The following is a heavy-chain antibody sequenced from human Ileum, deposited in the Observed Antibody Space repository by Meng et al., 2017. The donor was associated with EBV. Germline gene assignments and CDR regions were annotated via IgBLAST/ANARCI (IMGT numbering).Heavy chain of an antibody. Sequence: QVQRLQSGAEVKKPGASVKLSCKASGYTFSNYAIHWVRQAPGQRPEWMGWINADNGNTKYSQKFQGRVTITRNTPASTVYMDVRSLRSEDTAVYFYARVERGVKFDKWGQGTLVTVSS. J-gene: IGHJ4*01. CDR1: GYTFSNYA. CDR2: INADNGNT. V-gene: IGHV1-3*01. D-gene: IGHD2-21*01. CDR3: ARVERGVKFDK.